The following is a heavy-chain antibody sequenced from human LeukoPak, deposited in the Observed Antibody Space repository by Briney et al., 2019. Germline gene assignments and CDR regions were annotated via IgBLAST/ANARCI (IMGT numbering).Heavy chain of an antibody. J-gene: IGHJ3*02. CDR2: INHSGST. Sequence: KPSETLSLTCAVYGGSFSGYYWSWIRQPPGKGLEWIGEINHSGSTNYNPSLKSRVTISVDTSKNQFSLKLSSVTAADTAVYYCARQAGPIPPLIWGQGTMVTVSS. V-gene: IGHV4-34*01. CDR3: ARQAGPIPPLI. CDR1: GGSFSGYY.